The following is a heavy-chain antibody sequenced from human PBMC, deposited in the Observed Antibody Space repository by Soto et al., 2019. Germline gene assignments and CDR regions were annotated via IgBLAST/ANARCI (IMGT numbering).Heavy chain of an antibody. J-gene: IGHJ4*02. CDR2: INHSGST. CDR1: GGSFSGYY. V-gene: IGHV4-34*01. CDR3: ARYLRSGYFRFDD. D-gene: IGHD3-3*01. Sequence: PSETLSLTCAVYGGSFSGYYWSWIRQPPGKGLEWIGEINHSGSTNYNPSLKSRVTISVDTSKNQFSLKLSSVTAADTAVYYCARYLRSGYFRFDDWGQGTRVTVAS.